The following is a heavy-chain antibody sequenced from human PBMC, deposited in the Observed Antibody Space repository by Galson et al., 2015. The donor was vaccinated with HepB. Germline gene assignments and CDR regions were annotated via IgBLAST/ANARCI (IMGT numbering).Heavy chain of an antibody. CDR2: INTNTGNP. Sequence: SVKVSCKASGYTFTSYAMNWVRQAPGQGLEWMGWINTNTGNPTYAQGFTGRFVFSLDTSVSTAYLQISSLKAEDTAVYYCATLPNLLGSSSSNLDYWGQGTLVTVPS. J-gene: IGHJ4*02. CDR3: ATLPNLLGSSSSNLDY. V-gene: IGHV7-4-1*02. CDR1: GYTFTSYA. D-gene: IGHD6-13*01.